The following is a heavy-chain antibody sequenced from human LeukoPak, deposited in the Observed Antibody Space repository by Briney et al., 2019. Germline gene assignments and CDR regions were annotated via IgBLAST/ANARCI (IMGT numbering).Heavy chain of an antibody. CDR2: IYTSGST. J-gene: IGHJ4*02. D-gene: IGHD3-22*01. CDR1: GDSISSGCYY. V-gene: IGHV4-61*02. CDR3: ASQHIRGLYYDSSGFDY. Sequence: SETLSLTCTVSGDSISSGCYYWSWIRQPAGKGLEWIGRIYTSGSTYYNPSLKSRVTISVDTSKNQFSLKLSSVTAADTAVYYCASQHIRGLYYDSSGFDYWGQGTLVTVSS.